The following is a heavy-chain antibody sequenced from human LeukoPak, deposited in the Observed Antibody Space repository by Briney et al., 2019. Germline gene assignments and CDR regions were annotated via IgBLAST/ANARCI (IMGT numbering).Heavy chain of an antibody. CDR2: IRGGGGSA. Sequence: GGSLRLSCTASGFTFSAYAMMWVRQAPGKGPEWVSAIRGGGGSAFYADSVKGWFTISRDNSKYTLFLQMNSLRAEDTAVYYCARDPNGDYIGAFDMWGPGTMVTVSS. CDR3: ARDPNGDYIGAFDM. V-gene: IGHV3-23*01. J-gene: IGHJ3*02. D-gene: IGHD4-17*01. CDR1: GFTFSAYA.